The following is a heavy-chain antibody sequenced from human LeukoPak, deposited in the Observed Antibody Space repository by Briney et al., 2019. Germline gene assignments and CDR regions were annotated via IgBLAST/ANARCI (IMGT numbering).Heavy chain of an antibody. Sequence: GGSLRLSCTVSGFTVSTNFWSWVRQAPGKGLEWVSFIYSGGNTHYSDSVKGRFTISRDNSKNTLCLQMNSLRAEDTAIYYCARRAGEYSHPYDYWGQGTLVTVSS. J-gene: IGHJ4*02. V-gene: IGHV3-53*01. CDR2: IYSGGNT. D-gene: IGHD2-15*01. CDR3: ARRAGEYSHPYDY. CDR1: GFTVSTNF.